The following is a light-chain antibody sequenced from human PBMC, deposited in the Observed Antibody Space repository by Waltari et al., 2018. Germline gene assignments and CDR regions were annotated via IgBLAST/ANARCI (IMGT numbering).Light chain of an antibody. J-gene: IGKJ5*01. V-gene: IGKV3-15*01. CDR2: RAS. CDR1: QSLYIN. CDR3: QQDNEWPPIT. Sequence: EIVLTQSPATLSVSQGERVTLSCRASQSLYINLAWYQQKPGQAPRLLIYRASTRATGVPPRFSGSGSGKQFTLTISSLQSEDSGVYYCQQDNEWPPITFGQGTRLEIQ.